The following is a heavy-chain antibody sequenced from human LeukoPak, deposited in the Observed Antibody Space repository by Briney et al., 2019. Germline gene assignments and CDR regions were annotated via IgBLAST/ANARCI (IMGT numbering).Heavy chain of an antibody. D-gene: IGHD5-18*01. Sequence: PSETLSLTCTVSGGSISSGSYYWSWIRQPAGKGLEWIGRIYTSGSTNYNPSLKSRVTISVDTSKNQFSLKLGSVTAADTAVYYCARSRGYSYGTTFLDYWGQGTLVTVSS. J-gene: IGHJ4*02. CDR3: ARSRGYSYGTTFLDY. CDR1: GGSISSGSYY. CDR2: IYTSGST. V-gene: IGHV4-61*02.